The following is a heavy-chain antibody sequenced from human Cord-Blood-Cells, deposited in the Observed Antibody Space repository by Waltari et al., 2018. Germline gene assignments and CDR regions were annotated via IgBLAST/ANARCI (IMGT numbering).Heavy chain of an antibody. CDR2: ISGSGGST. V-gene: IGHV3-23*01. Sequence: EVQLLESGGGLVQPGGYLRLSCAASGFTFSSYAMSWVRPAPGKGLEWVSAISGSGGSTYYADSVKGRFTISRDNSKNTLYLQMNSLRAEDTAVYYCAKAPGYSSSYYYYYGMDVWGQGTTVTVSS. J-gene: IGHJ6*02. D-gene: IGHD6-6*01. CDR3: AKAPGYSSSYYYYYGMDV. CDR1: GFTFSSYA.